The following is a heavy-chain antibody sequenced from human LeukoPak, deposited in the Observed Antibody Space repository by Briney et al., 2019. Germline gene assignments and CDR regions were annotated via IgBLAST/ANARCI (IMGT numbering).Heavy chain of an antibody. D-gene: IGHD2-2*01. Sequence: GESLKFSCKGSGYSFTSYWIGWVRQMPGKGLEWLGIIYPGDSDTRYSPSFQGQVTISADKSISTAYLQWSSLKASDTAMYYCARSIEPLPAAIHYWGQGTLVTVSS. CDR3: ARSIEPLPAAIHY. CDR1: GYSFTSYW. V-gene: IGHV5-51*01. CDR2: IYPGDSDT. J-gene: IGHJ4*02.